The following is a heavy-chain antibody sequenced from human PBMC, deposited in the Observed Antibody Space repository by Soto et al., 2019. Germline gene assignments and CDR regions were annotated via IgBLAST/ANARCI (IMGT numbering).Heavy chain of an antibody. V-gene: IGHV1-69*13. CDR2: IIPIFGTA. D-gene: IGHD1-1*01. CDR3: AVRNWNDDYYGMDV. Sequence: SGKVCGEASAGTVSSYSISWVRQAPGQGLEWMGGIIPIFGTANYAQKFQGRVTITADESTSTAYMELSSLRSEDTAVYYCAVRNWNDDYYGMDVWGQGTTVTVSS. CDR1: AGTVSSYS. J-gene: IGHJ6*02.